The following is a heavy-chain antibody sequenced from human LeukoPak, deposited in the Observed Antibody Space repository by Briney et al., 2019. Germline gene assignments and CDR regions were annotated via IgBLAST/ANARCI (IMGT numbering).Heavy chain of an antibody. V-gene: IGHV3-23*01. CDR2: ISGSGGST. Sequence: GGSLRLSCAASGFTFSSYAMSWVRQAPGKGLEWVSAISGSGGSTYYADSVKGRFTISRDNSKNTLYLQMNSLRAEDTAVYYCAKLPYSSGWYLRDFDYWGQGTLVTVSS. J-gene: IGHJ4*02. CDR1: GFTFSSYA. CDR3: AKLPYSSGWYLRDFDY. D-gene: IGHD6-19*01.